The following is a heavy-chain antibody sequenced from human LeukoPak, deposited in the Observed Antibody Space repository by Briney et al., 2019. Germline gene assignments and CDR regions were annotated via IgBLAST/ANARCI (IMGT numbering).Heavy chain of an antibody. CDR2: IFHSGTT. CDR1: GGSISSDNW. V-gene: IGHV4-4*02. J-gene: IGHJ4*02. Sequence: SGTLSLTCAVSGGSISSDNWWTWVRQPPGQGLEWIGEIFHSGTTNYSPSLESRVTISVDKSKNQFSLRLNSVTAADPAVYYCAREWAGSYGYDWGQGTLVTVSS. D-gene: IGHD5-18*01. CDR3: AREWAGSYGYD.